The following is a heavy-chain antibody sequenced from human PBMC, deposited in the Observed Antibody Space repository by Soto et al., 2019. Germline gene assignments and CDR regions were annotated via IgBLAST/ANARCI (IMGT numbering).Heavy chain of an antibody. D-gene: IGHD1-1*01. V-gene: IGHV3-74*03. CDR1: GFTLSSYW. Sequence: PGGSLRLSCAASGFTLSSYWMHWVRQAPGEGLVWVSYIKPDGSRTKDADSVKGRFTISRDNARNTLYLRMNSLRAEDTAVYYCARDNNWSYDSWGRGTLVTVSS. CDR2: IKPDGSRT. J-gene: IGHJ4*02. CDR3: ARDNNWSYDS.